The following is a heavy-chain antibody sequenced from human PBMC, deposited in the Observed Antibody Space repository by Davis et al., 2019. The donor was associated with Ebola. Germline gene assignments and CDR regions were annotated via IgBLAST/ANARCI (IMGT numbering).Heavy chain of an antibody. CDR3: ARRFIAARFLVVYGMDV. V-gene: IGHV3-7*01. CDR1: GFTFSSYW. CDR2: IKQDGSEK. D-gene: IGHD6-6*01. Sequence: GESLKISCAASGFTFSSYWMSWVRQAPGKGLEWVANIKQDGSEKYYVDSVKGRFTISRDNAKNSLYLQMNSLRAEDTAVYYCARRFIAARFLVVYGMDVWGQGTTVTVSS. J-gene: IGHJ6*02.